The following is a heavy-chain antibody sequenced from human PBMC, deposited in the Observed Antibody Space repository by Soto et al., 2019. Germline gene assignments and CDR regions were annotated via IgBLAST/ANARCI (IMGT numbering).Heavy chain of an antibody. Sequence: QVQLVQSGAEVKKPGASVKVSCKASGYTFTSYYMHWVRQAPGQGLEWMGIINPSGGSTSYAQKFQGRVTMTRDTSPSTVYKELGCLRSEDTAVYYCARSGGGDFWSGYYTNWFDPWGQGTLVTVSS. CDR3: ARSGGGDFWSGYYTNWFDP. CDR2: INPSGGST. J-gene: IGHJ5*02. V-gene: IGHV1-46*01. D-gene: IGHD3-3*01. CDR1: GYTFTSYY.